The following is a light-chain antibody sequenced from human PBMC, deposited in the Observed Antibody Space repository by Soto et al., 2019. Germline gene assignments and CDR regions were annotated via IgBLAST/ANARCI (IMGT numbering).Light chain of an antibody. V-gene: IGLV2-11*01. CDR2: DVS. CDR3: CSSAGSNTWV. Sequence: QSALTQPRSVSGSPGQSVTISCTGTSSDVGGYNYVSWYQQHPGKAPKLMIYDVSKRPSGVPDRFSGSKSGNTASLTISGLQAEDEADYYCCSSAGSNTWVFGGGTKVTVL. J-gene: IGLJ3*02. CDR1: SSDVGGYNY.